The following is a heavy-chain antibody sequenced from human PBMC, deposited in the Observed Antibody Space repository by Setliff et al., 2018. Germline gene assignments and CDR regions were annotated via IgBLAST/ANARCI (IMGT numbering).Heavy chain of an antibody. CDR2: XXXXXXX. V-gene: IGHV4-59*01. CDR3: ARLSWNGLRYFGLDV. CDR1: GVSISSYY. Sequence: SETLSLTCTVSGVSISSYYWSWIRQAPGXXXXXXXXXXXXXXXXXXXXLXXXVTISVDTSTNQFSLKLTSVTAADTAVYYCARLSWNGLRYFGLDVWGQGTTVTVSS. J-gene: IGHJ6*02. D-gene: IGHD3-3*01.